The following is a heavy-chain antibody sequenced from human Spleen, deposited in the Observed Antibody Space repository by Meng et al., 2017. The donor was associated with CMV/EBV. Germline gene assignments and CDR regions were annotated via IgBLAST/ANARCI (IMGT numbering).Heavy chain of an antibody. D-gene: IGHD1-26*01. Sequence: SETLSLTCTVSGGSVTIGSYYWSWIRQPPGKGLEWLGYIYYSGSTNYNPNPSLESRVSISADTSKNQFSLRLSSVTAADTAVYYCARGGPLKIWFDPWGQGTTVTVSS. J-gene: IGHJ5*01. CDR3: ARGGPLKIWFDP. CDR2: IYYSGST. CDR1: GGSVTIGSYY. V-gene: IGHV4-61*01.